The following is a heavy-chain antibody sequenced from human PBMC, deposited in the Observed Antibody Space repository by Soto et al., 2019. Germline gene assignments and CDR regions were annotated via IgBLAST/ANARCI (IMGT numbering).Heavy chain of an antibody. D-gene: IGHD6-6*01. J-gene: IGHJ4*02. Sequence: QVQLVESGGGVVQPGRSLRLSCAASGFTFSSYAMHWVRQAPGKGLEWVAVISYDGSNKYYADSVKGRFTISRDNSKNTLYLQMNSLRAEDTAVYYCAREEYSSSYYFDYWGQGTLVTVSP. V-gene: IGHV3-30-3*01. CDR2: ISYDGSNK. CDR3: AREEYSSSYYFDY. CDR1: GFTFSSYA.